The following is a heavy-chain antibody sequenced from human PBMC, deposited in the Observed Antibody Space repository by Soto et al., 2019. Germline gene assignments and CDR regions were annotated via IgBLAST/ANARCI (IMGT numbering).Heavy chain of an antibody. J-gene: IGHJ5*02. CDR1: GGTFSSYA. CDR2: IIPIFGTA. D-gene: IGHD2-2*01. Sequence: VASVKVCCKASGGTFSSYAISWVRQAPGQGLEWMGGIIPIFGTANYAQKFQGRVTITADKSTSTAYMELSSLRSEDTAVYYCATQGCSSTSCYALNWFDPWGQGTLVTVSS. CDR3: ATQGCSSTSCYALNWFDP. V-gene: IGHV1-69*06.